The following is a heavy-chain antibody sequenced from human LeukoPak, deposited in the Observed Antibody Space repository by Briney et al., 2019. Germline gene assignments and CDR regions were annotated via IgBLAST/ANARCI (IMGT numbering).Heavy chain of an antibody. Sequence: SETLSLTCAVYGGSFSGYYWSWIRQPPGKGLEWIGEINHSGSTNYNPSLKSRVTISVDTSKNQFSLKLSSVTAADTAVHYCARGRGGSFDYWGQGTLVTVSS. D-gene: IGHD2-15*01. CDR2: INHSGST. V-gene: IGHV4-34*01. CDR1: GGSFSGYY. J-gene: IGHJ4*02. CDR3: ARGRGGSFDY.